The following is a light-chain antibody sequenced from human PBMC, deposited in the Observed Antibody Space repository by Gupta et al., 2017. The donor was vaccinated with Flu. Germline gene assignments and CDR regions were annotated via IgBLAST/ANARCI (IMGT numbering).Light chain of an antibody. CDR2: GAS. J-gene: IGKJ3*01. CDR3: HAHSTSPA. V-gene: IGKV3-20*01. Sequence: IVLTPSPRTLSLSPGESATFPCRASQSLRSTFLAWYQQKPGQPPRLVIYGASRRATGIPDRFSGSESGTDFTLITSRREPEDFAVYYWHAHSTSPAFGHGTKVDIK. CDR1: QSLRSTF.